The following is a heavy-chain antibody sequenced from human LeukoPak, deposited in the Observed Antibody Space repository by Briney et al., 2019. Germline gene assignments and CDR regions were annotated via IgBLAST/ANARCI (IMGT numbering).Heavy chain of an antibody. J-gene: IGHJ2*01. D-gene: IGHD2-15*01. Sequence: ASVKVSCKASGYTFTSYYMHWVRQAPGQGLEWMGIINPSGGSTSYAQKFQGRVTMTRDTSTSTVYVELSSLRSEDTAVYYCARDGCSGGSCYTNWYFDLWGRGTLVTVSS. V-gene: IGHV1-46*01. CDR3: ARDGCSGGSCYTNWYFDL. CDR2: INPSGGST. CDR1: GYTFTSYY.